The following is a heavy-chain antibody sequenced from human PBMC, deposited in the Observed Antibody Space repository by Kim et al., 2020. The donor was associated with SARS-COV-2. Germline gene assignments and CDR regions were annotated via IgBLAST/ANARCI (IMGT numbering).Heavy chain of an antibody. CDR1: GGIFNSYP. CDR3: ARGSGTYSPFDS. CDR2: IIPVFGTT. Sequence: SVKVSCKASGGIFNSYPINWVRQAPGQGLEWMGGIIPVFGTTTSAQRFQDRVTITADESTSTAYMELSSLTSEDTALYYCARGSGTYSPFDSWGQGTLVTVSS. V-gene: IGHV1-69*13. D-gene: IGHD1-26*01. J-gene: IGHJ4*02.